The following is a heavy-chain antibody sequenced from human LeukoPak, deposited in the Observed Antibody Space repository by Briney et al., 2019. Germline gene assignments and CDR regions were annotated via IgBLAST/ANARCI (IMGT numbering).Heavy chain of an antibody. Sequence: SETLSLTCTVSGGSISSYYWSWIRQPPGKGLEWLGYIYYSGSTNYNPSLKSRVAISVDTSKNQFSLKLSYVTAADTAVYYCARGPLESGFDYWGQGTLVTVSS. V-gene: IGHV4-59*01. CDR3: ARGPLESGFDY. D-gene: IGHD3-3*01. CDR2: IYYSGST. J-gene: IGHJ4*02. CDR1: GGSISSYY.